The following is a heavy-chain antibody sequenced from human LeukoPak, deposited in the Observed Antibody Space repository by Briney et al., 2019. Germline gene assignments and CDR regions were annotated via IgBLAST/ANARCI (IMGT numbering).Heavy chain of an antibody. Sequence: GGSLRLSCAVSGFTFSSYSMNWVRQAPGKGLEWVSSINTSSDYIYYAESVKGRFTISRDNAKNSLYLLMNSLRAEDTAVYYCARDSLSGSPPSIGPRTYYMDVWGKGTRVTVSS. D-gene: IGHD3-22*01. V-gene: IGHV3-21*01. CDR3: ARDSLSGSPPSIGPRTYYMDV. CDR1: GFTFSSYS. CDR2: INTSSDYI. J-gene: IGHJ6*03.